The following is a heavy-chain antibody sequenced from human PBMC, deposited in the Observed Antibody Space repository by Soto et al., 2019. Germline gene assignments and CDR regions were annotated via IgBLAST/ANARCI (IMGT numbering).Heavy chain of an antibody. CDR2: ISAAGGTI. J-gene: IGHJ6*03. CDR3: AKRGATVTSFEYYYVDV. D-gene: IGHD4-17*01. V-gene: IGHV3-48*01. Sequence: EVQLVESGGGVVQPGGSLRLSCVASGFTFSSYSMNWVRQAPGGGLEWVSYISAAGGTIYYSDSVKGRFRISRDNAKNSLYLQMNSLRAEDTAVYYCAKRGATVTSFEYYYVDVWGKGTTVTVSS. CDR1: GFTFSSYS.